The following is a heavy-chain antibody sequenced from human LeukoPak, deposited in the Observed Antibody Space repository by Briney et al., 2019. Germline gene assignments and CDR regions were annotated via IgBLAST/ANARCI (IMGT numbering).Heavy chain of an antibody. V-gene: IGHV3-66*02. Sequence: GGSLRLSCAASGFSVSSNYMSWVRQAPGKGLEWVSVIYSGGSTYYADSVKGRFTISRDNSKDTLYLQMNSLRADDTDVYYCARDVWFHSNFDYWGQGRLVTVSS. CDR3: ARDVWFHSNFDY. CDR1: GFSVSSNY. J-gene: IGHJ4*02. CDR2: IYSGGST. D-gene: IGHD3-10*01.